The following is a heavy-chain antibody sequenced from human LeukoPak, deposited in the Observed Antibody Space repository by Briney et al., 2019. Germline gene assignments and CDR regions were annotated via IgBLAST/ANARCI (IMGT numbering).Heavy chain of an antibody. D-gene: IGHD3-22*01. CDR2: ISGPGDIV. CDR3: AKERFNTGHHYAIEN. CDR1: GFTFSSFA. Sequence: PXGSLRLSCAASGFTFSSFAMAWVRQAPGNGLEWISSISGPGDIVHYADSVKGRFTISRDNSENTLHLQMNSLRAEDTARYYCAKERFNTGHHYAIENWGQGALVTVSS. J-gene: IGHJ4*02. V-gene: IGHV3-23*01.